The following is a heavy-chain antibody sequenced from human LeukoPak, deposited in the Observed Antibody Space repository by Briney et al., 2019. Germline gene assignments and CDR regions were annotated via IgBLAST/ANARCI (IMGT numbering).Heavy chain of an antibody. CDR2: IYSSGST. J-gene: IGHJ6*03. CDR1: GGSIRGYY. Sequence: SQTLSLTCTVSGGSIRGYYWSWIRQPPGKGLEWIRYIYSSGSTNYNPSLKSRVTMSVDTSKNQFSLKVSSVTAADTAVYYCARVFDSGSQAYFYYMDVWGKGTTVTISS. D-gene: IGHD3-10*01. V-gene: IGHV4-59*01. CDR3: ARVFDSGSQAYFYYMDV.